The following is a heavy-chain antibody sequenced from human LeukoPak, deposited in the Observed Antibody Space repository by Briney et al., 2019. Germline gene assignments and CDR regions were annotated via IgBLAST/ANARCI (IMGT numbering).Heavy chain of an antibody. CDR2: IRSDGSKK. V-gene: IGHV3-30*02. CDR1: GFTFSSYG. J-gene: IGHJ4*02. CDR3: ANLAPYCSGGSCPY. Sequence: GGSLRLSCAASGFTFSSYGMHWVRQAPGKGLEWVAFIRSDGSKKYYADFVKGRFTISRDNSKNTLFLQMYSLRAEDTALYYCANLAPYCSGGSCPYWGQGTLVTVSS. D-gene: IGHD2-15*01.